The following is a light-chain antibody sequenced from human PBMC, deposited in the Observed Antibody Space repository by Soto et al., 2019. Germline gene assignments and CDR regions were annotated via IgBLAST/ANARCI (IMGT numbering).Light chain of an antibody. CDR2: AAS. CDR1: QDVSSY. J-gene: IGKJ1*01. CDR3: KQSYSTPWT. V-gene: IGKV1-9*01. Sequence: IQMTQSPSSLSASVGDRDTITCRASQDVSSYLVWYQQKPGKAPDLLIYAASTLQSGVPVRFSGSGSGTEFTLTISSLQPEEFATYYCKQSYSTPWTVGQGNKVDIK.